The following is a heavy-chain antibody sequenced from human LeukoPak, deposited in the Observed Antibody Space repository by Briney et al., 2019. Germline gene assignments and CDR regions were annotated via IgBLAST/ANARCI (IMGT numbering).Heavy chain of an antibody. Sequence: PGGSLRLSCAASGFTFSSYGMHWVRQAPGKGLEWVAVIWYGGSNKYYADSVKGRFTISRDNSKNTLYLQMNSLRAEDTAVYYCAKGYGLQLVNNWFDPWGQGTLVSVSS. J-gene: IGHJ5*02. CDR3: AKGYGLQLVNNWFDP. D-gene: IGHD6-13*01. CDR2: IWYGGSNK. V-gene: IGHV3-30*02. CDR1: GFTFSSYG.